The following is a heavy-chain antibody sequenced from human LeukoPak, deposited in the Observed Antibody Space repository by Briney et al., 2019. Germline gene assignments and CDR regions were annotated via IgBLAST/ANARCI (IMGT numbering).Heavy chain of an antibody. J-gene: IGHJ5*02. CDR2: IYYSGST. Sequence: SETLSLTCTVSGGSISSGGYYWSWIRQHPGKGLEWIGYIYYSGSTYYNPSLKSRVTISVDTSKNQFSLKLSSVTAADTAVYYCARGRGGYGDYQNWFDPWGQGTLVTVSS. CDR1: GGSISSGGYY. V-gene: IGHV4-31*03. D-gene: IGHD4-17*01. CDR3: ARGRGGYGDYQNWFDP.